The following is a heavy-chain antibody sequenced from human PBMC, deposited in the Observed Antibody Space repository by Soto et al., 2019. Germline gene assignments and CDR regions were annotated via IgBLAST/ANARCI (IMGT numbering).Heavy chain of an antibody. D-gene: IGHD6-13*01. V-gene: IGHV4-4*02. J-gene: IGHJ4*02. CDR2: VYRTGST. Sequence: SETLSLTCAVSGGSISTSNWWSWVRQPPGKGLEWIGEVYRTGSTNYNPSLESRLTISVDKSKNQFSLKLPSVTAADTAVYYCARARATIAAAAIFDCWGQGTLVTVYS. CDR1: GGSISTSNW. CDR3: ARARATIAAAAIFDC.